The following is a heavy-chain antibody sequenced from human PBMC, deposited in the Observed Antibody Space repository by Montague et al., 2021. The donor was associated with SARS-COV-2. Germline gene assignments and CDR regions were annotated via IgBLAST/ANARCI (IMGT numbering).Heavy chain of an antibody. CDR1: GDSVSVNAAT. D-gene: IGHD2-15*01. CDR2: TYYRSKWYH. Sequence: CAISGDSVSVNAATCNWNRQSPSRGLEWLGITYYRSKWYHDYAISLKSRITINPDTSKNQFSLQLSSVAPEDTAVFYCARTTTRMLYPENAFDIWGQGTMVTVSS. CDR3: ARTTTRMLYPENAFDI. J-gene: IGHJ3*02. V-gene: IGHV6-1*01.